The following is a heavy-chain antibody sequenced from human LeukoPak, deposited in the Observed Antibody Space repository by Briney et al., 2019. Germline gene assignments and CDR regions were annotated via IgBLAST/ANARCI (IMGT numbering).Heavy chain of an antibody. CDR1: GGSISSYY. V-gene: IGHV4-4*07. CDR3: ARDSTAGYYYYYGMDV. J-gene: IGHJ6*02. Sequence: SETLSLTCNVSGGSISSYYWSWIRQPAGKGLEWIGRIYTSGSTNYNPSLKSRVTMSVDTSKNEFSLKLSSVTAADTAVYYCARDSTAGYYYYYGMDVWGQGTTVTVSS. CDR2: IYTSGST.